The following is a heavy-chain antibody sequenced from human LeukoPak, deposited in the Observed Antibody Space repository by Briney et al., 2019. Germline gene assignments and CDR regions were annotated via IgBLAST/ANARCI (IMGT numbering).Heavy chain of an antibody. CDR3: VKDLTGTWSFDY. D-gene: IGHD3-9*01. Sequence: PGGSLRLSCAASGFTFSSYWMSWVRQAPGKGLEWVANIKQDGSEKYYVDSVKGRFTISRDNSKNALYLQLTSLRLEDTALYYCVKDLTGTWSFDYWGQGTLVTVSS. V-gene: IGHV3-7*01. J-gene: IGHJ4*02. CDR1: GFTFSSYW. CDR2: IKQDGSEK.